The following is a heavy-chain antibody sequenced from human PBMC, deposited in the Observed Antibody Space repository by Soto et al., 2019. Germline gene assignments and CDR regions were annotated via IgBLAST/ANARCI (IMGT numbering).Heavy chain of an antibody. CDR2: IIPIFGTA. CDR3: ARTALGYDSSGTPYGMDV. CDR1: GGTFSSYA. D-gene: IGHD3-22*01. Sequence: KVSCKASGGTFSSYAISWVRQAPGQGLEWMGGIIPIFGTANYAQKFQGRVTITADESTSTAYMELSSLRSEDTAVYYCARTALGYDSSGTPYGMDVWGQGTTVTVSS. V-gene: IGHV1-69*01. J-gene: IGHJ6*02.